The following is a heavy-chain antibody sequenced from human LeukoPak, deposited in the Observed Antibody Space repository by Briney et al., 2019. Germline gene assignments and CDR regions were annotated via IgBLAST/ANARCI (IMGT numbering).Heavy chain of an antibody. V-gene: IGHV3-66*01. CDR2: MYSGGST. D-gene: IGHD2-15*01. Sequence: PGGSLRLSCAASGFTFSSYSMIWVRQAPGKGLEWVSVMYSGGSTYYADSVKGRFTISRDNSKNTLYLQMNSLRAEDTAVYYCARDNIVVVVAASPSYYYYGMDVWGQGTTVTVSS. CDR1: GFTFSSYS. J-gene: IGHJ6*02. CDR3: ARDNIVVVVAASPSYYYYGMDV.